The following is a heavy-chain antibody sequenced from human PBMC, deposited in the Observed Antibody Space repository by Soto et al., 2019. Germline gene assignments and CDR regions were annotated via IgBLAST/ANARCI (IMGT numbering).Heavy chain of an antibody. D-gene: IGHD6-19*01. Sequence: QVQLVESGGGVVQPGRSLRLSCAASGFTFSSYAMHWVRQAPGKGLEWVAVISYDGSNKYYADSVKGRFTISRDNSKNTLYLQMNSLRAEDTDVYYCARDRGYSSGWYDRYYYYGMDVWGQGTTVTVSS. CDR3: ARDRGYSSGWYDRYYYYGMDV. CDR1: GFTFSSYA. V-gene: IGHV3-30-3*01. J-gene: IGHJ6*02. CDR2: ISYDGSNK.